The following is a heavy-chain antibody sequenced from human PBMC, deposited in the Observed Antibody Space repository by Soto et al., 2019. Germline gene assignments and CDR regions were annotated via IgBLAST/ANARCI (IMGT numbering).Heavy chain of an antibody. J-gene: IGHJ6*03. Sequence: EVQLLESGGGLVQPGGSLRLSCAASGFTFSRYAMSWVRQAPGKGLEWVSAISGSGGYTYYADSVKGRFTISRDKSKNKLYLQMNRLKAEDTAVYYCARSPVTPPLDYMDVWGKGTTVTVSS. CDR2: ISGSGGYT. D-gene: IGHD4-17*01. CDR1: GFTFSRYA. CDR3: ARSPVTPPLDYMDV. V-gene: IGHV3-23*01.